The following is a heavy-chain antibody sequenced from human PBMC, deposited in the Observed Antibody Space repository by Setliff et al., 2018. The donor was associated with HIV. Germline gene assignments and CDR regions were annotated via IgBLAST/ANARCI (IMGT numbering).Heavy chain of an antibody. CDR2: INPKSGVT. J-gene: IGHJ4*02. D-gene: IGHD2-15*01. Sequence: ASVKVSCKASGYTFIAYYIHWVRQAPGHGLEWVGRINPKSGVTNYAQNFRARVTMTRDTSSTTAYMELSTLRSDDTALYYCARDLIRITPHGDLPFWGQGTLVTVSS. CDR1: GYTFIAYY. V-gene: IGHV1-2*06. CDR3: ARDLIRITPHGDLPF.